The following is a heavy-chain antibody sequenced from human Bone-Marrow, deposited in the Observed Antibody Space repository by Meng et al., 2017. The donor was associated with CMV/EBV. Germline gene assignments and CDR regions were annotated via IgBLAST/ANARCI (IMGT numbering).Heavy chain of an antibody. Sequence: ASVKVSCKASGYTFTSYDINWVRQATGQGLEWMGWMNPNSGNTGYAQKFQGRVTITRNTSISTAYMELSSLRSEDTAVYYCANHCSSTSCSLGGNWFDPWGQGTLVTVSS. CDR3: ANHCSSTSCSLGGNWFDP. J-gene: IGHJ5*02. CDR1: GYTFTSYD. D-gene: IGHD2-2*01. V-gene: IGHV1-8*03. CDR2: MNPNSGNT.